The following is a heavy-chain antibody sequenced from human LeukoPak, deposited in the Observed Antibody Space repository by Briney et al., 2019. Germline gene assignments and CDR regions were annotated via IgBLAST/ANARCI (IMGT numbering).Heavy chain of an antibody. CDR1: GGSISSDDYY. Sequence: SETLSLTCTVSGGSISSDDYYWSWIRQPPGKGLEWIGYIYYSGDTYYDPSLKSRVTMSVDTSKNQFSLMLSSVTAADTAVYYCARGDVETNLDYWGQGTLVTVSS. D-gene: IGHD5-24*01. CDR2: IYYSGDT. J-gene: IGHJ4*02. V-gene: IGHV4-30-4*08. CDR3: ARGDVETNLDY.